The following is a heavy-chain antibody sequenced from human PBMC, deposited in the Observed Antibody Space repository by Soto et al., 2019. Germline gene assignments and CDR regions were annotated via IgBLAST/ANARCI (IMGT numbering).Heavy chain of an antibody. CDR3: AIVVVPAAIPVFDY. Sequence: QVQLVQSXXEVKXXXXSVKVSCKASGGTFSSYTISWVRQAPGQGLEWMGRIIPILGIANYAQKFQGRVTITADKSTSTAYMELSSLGSEDTAVYYWAIVVVPAAIPVFDYWGQGTLVTVSS. CDR1: GGTFSSYT. D-gene: IGHD2-2*01. CDR2: IIPILGIA. J-gene: IGHJ4*02. V-gene: IGHV1-69*02.